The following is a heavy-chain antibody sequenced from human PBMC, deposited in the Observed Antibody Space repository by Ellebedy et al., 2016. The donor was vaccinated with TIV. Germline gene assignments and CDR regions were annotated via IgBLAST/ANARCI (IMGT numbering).Heavy chain of an antibody. CDR3: ARERYFDY. Sequence: GESLKISXAASGFTFSDYYMSWIRQAPGKGLEWVSYISSSSSSIYYADSVKGRFTISRDNAKNSLYLQMNSLRAEDSAVYYCARERYFDYWGQGTLVTVSS. J-gene: IGHJ4*02. CDR2: ISSSSSSI. CDR1: GFTFSDYY. V-gene: IGHV3-11*04.